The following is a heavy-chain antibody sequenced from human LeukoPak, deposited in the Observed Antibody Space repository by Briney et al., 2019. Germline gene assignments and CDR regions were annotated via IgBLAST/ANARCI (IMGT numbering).Heavy chain of an antibody. J-gene: IGHJ4*02. CDR1: GFTFSSYG. V-gene: IGHV3-30*03. D-gene: IGHD6-19*01. CDR3: TSSGYSSGPGAIDY. CDR2: ISHDGSNK. Sequence: PGGSLRLSCAASGFTFSSYGMHWVRQAPGKGLEWVAVISHDGSNKYYADSVKGRLTISRDNSKNTLYLQMNSLKTEDTAVYYCTSSGYSSGPGAIDYWGQGTLVTVSS.